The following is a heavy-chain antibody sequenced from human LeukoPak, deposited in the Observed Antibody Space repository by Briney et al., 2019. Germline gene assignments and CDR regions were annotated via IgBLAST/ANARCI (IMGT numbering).Heavy chain of an antibody. J-gene: IGHJ6*02. CDR1: GYTFTSYY. D-gene: IGHD1-1*01. CDR2: INPSGGST. Sequence: ASVKVSCKASGYTFTSYYMHWVRQAPGQGLEWMGIINPSGGSTSYAQKFQGRVTMTRDTSTSTVYMELSSLRSEDTAVYYCARDLEGPTDYYYYGMDVWGQGTTVTVSS. CDR3: ARDLEGPTDYYYYGMDV. V-gene: IGHV1-46*01.